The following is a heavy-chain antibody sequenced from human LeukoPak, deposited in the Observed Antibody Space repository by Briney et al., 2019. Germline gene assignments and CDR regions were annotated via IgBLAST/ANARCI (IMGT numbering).Heavy chain of an antibody. J-gene: IGHJ4*02. CDR1: GFTFSSYA. CDR3: AKGPVVPVATYFFDY. CDR2: VSGSGTAT. Sequence: GGSLRLSCAASGFTFSSYAMSWVRQAPGKGLEWVSVVSGSGTATHYADSVKGRFSISRDNSKNTLYVQMNSLSPEDTAIYYCAKGPVVPVATYFFDYWGQGTLVIVSS. V-gene: IGHV3-23*01. D-gene: IGHD2-2*01.